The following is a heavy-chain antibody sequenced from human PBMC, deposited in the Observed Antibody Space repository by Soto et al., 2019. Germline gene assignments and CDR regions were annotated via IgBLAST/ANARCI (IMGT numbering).Heavy chain of an antibody. D-gene: IGHD3-22*01. Sequence: PSETLSLTCTVSGGSISSYYWSWIRQPPGKGLEWIGYIYYSGSTNYNPSLKSRVTISVDTSKNQFSLKLSSVTAADTAVYYCARDPNYYDSSGYPRWFDPWGQGTLVTVSS. V-gene: IGHV4-59*01. CDR2: IYYSGST. J-gene: IGHJ5*02. CDR1: GGSISSYY. CDR3: ARDPNYYDSSGYPRWFDP.